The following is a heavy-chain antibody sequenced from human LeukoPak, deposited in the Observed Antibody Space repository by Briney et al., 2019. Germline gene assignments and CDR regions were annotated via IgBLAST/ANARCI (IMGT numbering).Heavy chain of an antibody. Sequence: PSQTLSLTCAVSGGSISSGGYSWSWIRQPPGTGLEWIGYIYHSGSTYYNPSLKSRVTISVDRSKNQFSLKLSSVTVADTAVYYCARGVTTDPAFDYWGQGTLVTVSS. J-gene: IGHJ4*02. D-gene: IGHD4-17*01. CDR3: ARGVTTDPAFDY. V-gene: IGHV4-30-2*01. CDR1: GGSISSGGYS. CDR2: IYHSGST.